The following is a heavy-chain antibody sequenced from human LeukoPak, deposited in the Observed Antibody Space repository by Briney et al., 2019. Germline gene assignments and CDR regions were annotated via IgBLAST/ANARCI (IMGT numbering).Heavy chain of an antibody. CDR2: IFLSGGT. J-gene: IGHJ4*02. CDR1: GGSISGFY. CDR3: AREYGDLDY. V-gene: IGHV4-4*07. D-gene: IGHD4-17*01. Sequence: KPSETLSLTCIVSGGSISGFYWSWIRQPAGKGREWSGRIFLSGGTNYNPSLKSRVTMSTDTSKNQFSLKLRSVTAADTAVYYCAREYGDLDYWGQGTLVTVPS.